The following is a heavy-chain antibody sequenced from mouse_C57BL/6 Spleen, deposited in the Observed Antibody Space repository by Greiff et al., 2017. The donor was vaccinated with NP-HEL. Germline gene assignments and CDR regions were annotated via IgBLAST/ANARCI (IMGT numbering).Heavy chain of an antibody. V-gene: IGHV3-6*01. J-gene: IGHJ2*01. CDR3: ARDYYGSSWGYFDY. D-gene: IGHD1-1*01. CDR2: ISYDGSN. Sequence: EVQLQESGPGLVKPSQSLSLTCSVTGYSITSGYYWNWIRQFPGNKLEWMGYISYDGSNNYNPSLKNRISITRDTSKNQFFLKLNSVTTEDTATYYCARDYYGSSWGYFDYWGQGTTLTVSS. CDR1: GYSITSGYY.